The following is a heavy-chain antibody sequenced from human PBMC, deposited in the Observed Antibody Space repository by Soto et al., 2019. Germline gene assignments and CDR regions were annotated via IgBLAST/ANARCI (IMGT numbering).Heavy chain of an antibody. CDR1: SGSISTRSHY. V-gene: IGHV4-39*01. Sequence: SERLSLTCAVSSGSISTRSHYWGWIRQPPGKGLEWIGSMYYSGSMYYNPSLKSRVTISADTSKNQFSLKLSSVTAADTSVYYCVRQIPDTATGTYYFDYWGQGTLVTVSS. D-gene: IGHD5-18*01. J-gene: IGHJ4*02. CDR2: MYYSGSM. CDR3: VRQIPDTATGTYYFDY.